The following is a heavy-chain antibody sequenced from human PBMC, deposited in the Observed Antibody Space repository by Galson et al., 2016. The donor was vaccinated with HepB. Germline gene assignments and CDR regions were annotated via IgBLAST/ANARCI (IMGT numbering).Heavy chain of an antibody. J-gene: IGHJ4*02. V-gene: IGHV1-18*01. D-gene: IGHD3-9*01. CDR1: GYTFPSFG. CDR2: ISAYNGNT. CDR3: ARVGLYYDILTGLYNVFSAEDY. Sequence: SVKVSCKASGYTFPSFGVTWVRQAPGQGLEWMGWISAYNGNTKYAQKLQGRVTMTTDTSTSTAYMELRSLRSDDTAVYYCARVGLYYDILTGLYNVFSAEDYWGQGTLVTVSS.